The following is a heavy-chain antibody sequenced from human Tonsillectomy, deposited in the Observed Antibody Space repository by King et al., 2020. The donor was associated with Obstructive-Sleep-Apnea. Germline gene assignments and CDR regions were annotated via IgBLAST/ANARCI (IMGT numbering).Heavy chain of an antibody. Sequence: VQLVESGGGMVQPGGSLRLSCLASGFTFSNYAISWVRQAPGTGLQWVSAINTRGTTFYAGSVRGRVTISRDNSKYTVNLQVNSLRAEDTALYYCAKEGGGSGIYWIDSWGQGTLVTVSS. V-gene: IGHV3-23*04. CDR1: GFTFSNYA. CDR3: AKEGGGSGIYWIDS. D-gene: IGHD3-10*01. CDR2: INTRGTT. J-gene: IGHJ4*02.